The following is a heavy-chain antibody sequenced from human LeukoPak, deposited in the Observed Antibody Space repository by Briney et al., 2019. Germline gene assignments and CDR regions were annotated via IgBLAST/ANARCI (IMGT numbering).Heavy chain of an antibody. Sequence: PSETLSLTCTVSGGSISSGSYYWSWIRQPAGKGLEWIGRIYTSGSTNYNPSLKSRVTISVDTSKNQFSLKLSSVTAAATAVYYCASYYDYVWGSYRYTVDYWGQGTLVTVSS. CDR2: IYTSGST. CDR1: GGSISSGSYY. J-gene: IGHJ4*02. CDR3: ASYYDYVWGSYRYTVDY. V-gene: IGHV4-61*02. D-gene: IGHD3-16*02.